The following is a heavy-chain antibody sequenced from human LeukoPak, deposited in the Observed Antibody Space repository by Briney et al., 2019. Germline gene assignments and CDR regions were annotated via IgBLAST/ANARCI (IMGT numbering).Heavy chain of an antibody. CDR1: GDSINRYY. CDR3: ARGVTIFGVVIKGWFDP. J-gene: IGHJ5*02. D-gene: IGHD3-3*01. CDR2: IYYSGST. Sequence: NPSETLSLTCTVSGDSINRYYWSWIRQPPGRGLGWIGDIYYSGSTNYNPALKSRVTVSVDTSKNQFPLKLSSVTAADTAVYYCARGVTIFGVVIKGWFDPWGQGTLVTVSS. V-gene: IGHV4-59*12.